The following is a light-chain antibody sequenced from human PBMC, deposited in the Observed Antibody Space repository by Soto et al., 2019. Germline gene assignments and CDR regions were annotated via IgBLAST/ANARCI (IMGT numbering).Light chain of an antibody. CDR3: QSYDSLNGLFV. J-gene: IGLJ1*01. CDR2: INA. CDR1: STNIGAGYD. Sequence: QSVLTQTPSVAGAPGQRVTISYTGSSTNIGAGYDVHWYQQVPGTAPKLLIYINANRPSGVPDRFSGSKSGASASLAITGLQAEDEADYYCQSYDSLNGLFVFGTGTKLTVL. V-gene: IGLV1-40*01.